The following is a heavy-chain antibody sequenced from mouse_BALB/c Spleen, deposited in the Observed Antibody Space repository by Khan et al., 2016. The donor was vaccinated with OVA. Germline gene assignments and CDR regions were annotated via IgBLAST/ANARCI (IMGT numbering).Heavy chain of an antibody. CDR1: GFSFSDYY. J-gene: IGHJ3*01. V-gene: IGHV5-4*02. CDR3: AGAGYGGFGY. CDR2: ISDGGGST. Sequence: EVELVESGGGLVKPGGSLKLSCAASGFSFSDYYMYWIRQNPEKRLEWVATISDGGGSTYYPDSAKGRFTISRDNAKSNLYLQMSSLKSEDTAIXYCAGAGYGGFGYWGQGTMVTVSA. D-gene: IGHD1-1*02.